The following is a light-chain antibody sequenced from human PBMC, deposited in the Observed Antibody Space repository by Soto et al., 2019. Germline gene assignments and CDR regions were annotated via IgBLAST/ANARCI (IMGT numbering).Light chain of an antibody. V-gene: IGLV2-23*01. CDR3: CSYAGSSTPYV. CDR2: EGS. Sequence: QSALTQPASVSGSPGQSITISCTGASSDVGSYNLVSWYQQHPGKAPKLMIFEGSKRPSGVSSRFSGSKSGNTASLTISGLQAEDEADYYCCSYAGSSTPYVFGTGTKLTVL. CDR1: SSDVGSYNL. J-gene: IGLJ1*01.